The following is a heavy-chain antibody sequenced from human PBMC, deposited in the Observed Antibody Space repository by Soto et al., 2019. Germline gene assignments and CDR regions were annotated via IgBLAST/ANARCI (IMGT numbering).Heavy chain of an antibody. CDR2: ISYDGSNK. CDR1: GFTFSSYA. CDR3: ARGGTYNWDYDGGY. Sequence: QVQLVESGGGVVQPGRSLRLSCAASGFTFSSYAMHWVRQAPGKGLEWVAVISYDGSNKYYADSVKGRFTISRDNSKNTLYLQMNSLRAEDTAVYYCARGGTYNWDYDGGYWGQGTLVTVFS. D-gene: IGHD1-7*01. V-gene: IGHV3-30-3*01. J-gene: IGHJ4*02.